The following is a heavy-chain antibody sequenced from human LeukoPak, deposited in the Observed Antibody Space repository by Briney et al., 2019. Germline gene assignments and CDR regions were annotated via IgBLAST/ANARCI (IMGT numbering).Heavy chain of an antibody. V-gene: IGHV4-59*08. CDR2: IYYSGST. CDR3: ARLPNYYYGMDV. CDR1: GDSISGYYSGYY. Sequence: RPSETLSLTCIVSGDSISGYYSGYYWSWIRQPPGKGLEWIGYIYYSGSTNYNPSLKSRVTISVDTSKNQFSLKLNSVTAADTAVYYCARLPNYYYGMDVWGQGTTVTVSS. J-gene: IGHJ6*02.